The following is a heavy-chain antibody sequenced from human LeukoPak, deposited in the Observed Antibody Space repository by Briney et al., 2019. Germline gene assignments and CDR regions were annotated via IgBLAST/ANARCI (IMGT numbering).Heavy chain of an antibody. J-gene: IGHJ4*02. V-gene: IGHV3-64D*09. D-gene: IGHD6-19*01. CDR3: VKDWGRGWYRFDC. CDR2: ISSNGGST. Sequence: GGSLRLSCSASGFTFSSYALHWVRQAPGKGLESVSAISSNGGSTSYADSVKGRFTISRDDSKNTLYLQMSSLRAEDTAVYYCVKDWGRGWYRFDCWGQGTLVTVPS. CDR1: GFTFSSYA.